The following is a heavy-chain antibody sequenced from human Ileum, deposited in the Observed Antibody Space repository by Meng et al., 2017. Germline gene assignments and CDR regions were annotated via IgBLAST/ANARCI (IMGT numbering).Heavy chain of an antibody. CDR3: ATSGDNSGFYLGH. D-gene: IGHD3-22*01. CDR1: GDSISTYNW. Sequence: QVQLQESGPGLVKPSGTLSLTCAVSGDSISTYNWWTWVRQSPEKGLEWIGEIYHSGRTNYNPSLTNRVTMSVDKSKKQISLNLSSVTAADTAVYYCATSGDNSGFYLGHWGPGILVTVSS. J-gene: IGHJ4*02. V-gene: IGHV4-4*02. CDR2: IYHSGRT.